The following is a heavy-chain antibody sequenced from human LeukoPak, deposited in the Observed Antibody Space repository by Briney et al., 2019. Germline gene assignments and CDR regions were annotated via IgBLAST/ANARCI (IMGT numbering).Heavy chain of an antibody. D-gene: IGHD3-10*01. CDR3: ARDYKGILVRGPVGGMDV. J-gene: IGHJ6*02. V-gene: IGHV3-7*04. CDR2: IKQDGSEK. Sequence: GGSLRLSCAASGFTFSSYWMSWVRQAPGKGLEWVANIKQDGSEKYYVDSVKGRFTISRDNAKNSLYLQMNSLRAEDTAVYYCARDYKGILVRGPVGGMDVWRQGTTVTVSS. CDR1: GFTFSSYW.